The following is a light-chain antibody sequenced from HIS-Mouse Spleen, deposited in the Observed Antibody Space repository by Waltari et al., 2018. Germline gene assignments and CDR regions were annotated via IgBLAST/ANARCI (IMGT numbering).Light chain of an antibody. CDR1: QGISSY. CDR3: QQLNSYPWT. CDR2: AAS. J-gene: IGKJ1*01. V-gene: IGKV1-9*01. Sequence: DIQLTQSPSFLSASVGDRVTITCRASQGISSYLAWYQQKPWKAPKLLIYAASTLQSGVPSRVSGSGSGTEFTLTISSLQPEDFATYYCQQLNSYPWTFGQGTKVEIK.